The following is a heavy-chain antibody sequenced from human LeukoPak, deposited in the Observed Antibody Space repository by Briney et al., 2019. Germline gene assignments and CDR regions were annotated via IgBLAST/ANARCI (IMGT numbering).Heavy chain of an antibody. D-gene: IGHD3-22*01. CDR1: GFTFSSYE. V-gene: IGHV3-48*03. CDR2: ISSSGSTI. CDR3: AKKDYYDSRLDY. Sequence: GGSLRLSCAASGFTFSSYELNWVRQAQGKGLEWVSYISSSGSTIYYADSVKGRFTISRDNAKNSLYLQMNSLRAEDTAVYYCAKKDYYDSRLDYWGQGTLVTVSS. J-gene: IGHJ4*02.